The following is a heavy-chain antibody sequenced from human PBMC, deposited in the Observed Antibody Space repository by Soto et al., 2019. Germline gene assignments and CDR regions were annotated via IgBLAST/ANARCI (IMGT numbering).Heavy chain of an antibody. CDR1: GYTFTGYY. CDR3: ATRGPAAMRYYYGMDV. Sequence: ASVKVSCKASGYTFTGYYMHWVRQAPGQGLEWMGWINPNSGGTNYAQKFQGRVTMTRNTSISTAYMELSSLRSEDTAVYYCATRGPAAMRYYYGMDVWGQGTTVTVSS. V-gene: IGHV1-2*02. D-gene: IGHD2-2*01. J-gene: IGHJ6*02. CDR2: INPNSGGT.